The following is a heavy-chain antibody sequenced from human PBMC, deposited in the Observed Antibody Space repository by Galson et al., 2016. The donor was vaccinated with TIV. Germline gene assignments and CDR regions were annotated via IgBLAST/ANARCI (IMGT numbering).Heavy chain of an antibody. D-gene: IGHD6-25*01. CDR2: INPHSGGT. Sequence: SVKVSCKASGYTFTHYFVHWVRQAPGQGLEWMGRINPHSGGTDYAPKFQGRVTMTRDTSISTAYMDLSGLKSDDAAMYFCARDTRSGYSDGWPPFDYWGQGTLVTVSS. CDR1: GYTFTHYF. CDR3: ARDTRSGYSDGWPPFDY. J-gene: IGHJ4*02. V-gene: IGHV1-2*06.